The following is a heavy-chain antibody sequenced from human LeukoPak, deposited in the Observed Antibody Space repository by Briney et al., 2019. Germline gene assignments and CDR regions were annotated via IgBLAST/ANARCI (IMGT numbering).Heavy chain of an antibody. J-gene: IGHJ4*02. CDR1: GYSFPAYW. CDR3: ARRAYDDPQHYFDY. CDR2: IYPGDSDT. D-gene: IGHD4-17*01. Sequence: GESLKISCKGSGYSFPAYWIGWVRQMPGKGLEWMGIIYPGDSDTRYSPSFQGQVIISVDKSISTAYLQWSSLKASDTAMYYCARRAYDDPQHYFDYWGQGTLVTVSS. V-gene: IGHV5-51*01.